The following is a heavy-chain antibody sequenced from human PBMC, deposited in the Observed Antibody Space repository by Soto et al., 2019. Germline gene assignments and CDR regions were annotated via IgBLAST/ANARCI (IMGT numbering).Heavy chain of an antibody. Sequence: HPGGSLRLSCAASGFTFSSYGMHWVRQAPGKGLEWVAVIWYDGSNKYYADSVKGRFTISRDNSKNTLYLQMNSLRAEDTAVYYCARVSSRGLYYYYYYMDVWGKGTTVTVSS. J-gene: IGHJ6*03. CDR2: IWYDGSNK. CDR3: ARVSSRGLYYYYYYMDV. CDR1: GFTFSSYG. V-gene: IGHV3-33*01. D-gene: IGHD3-10*01.